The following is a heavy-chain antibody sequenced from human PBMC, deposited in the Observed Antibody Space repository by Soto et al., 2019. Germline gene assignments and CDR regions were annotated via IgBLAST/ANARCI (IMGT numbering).Heavy chain of an antibody. D-gene: IGHD2-15*01. J-gene: IGHJ4*02. V-gene: IGHV3-48*02. Sequence: PGGSLRLSCAVSGFTFSSFGMNWVRQAPGKGLEWISYITSDSSTRHYADFVKGRFTISRDNAKNSLYLQMNSLRDEDTAVYFCAIDDDAIIDFDSLGQGTHLTISS. CDR1: GFTFSSFG. CDR3: AIDDDAIIDFDS. CDR2: ITSDSSTR.